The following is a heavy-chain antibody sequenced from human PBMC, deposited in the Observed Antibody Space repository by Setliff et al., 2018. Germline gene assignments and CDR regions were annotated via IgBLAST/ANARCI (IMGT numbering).Heavy chain of an antibody. Sequence: ASVKVSCKASGYTFTSYYMHWVRQAPGQGLEWMGIINPSGGSTSYAQKFQGRVTMTRDTSISTAYMELSRLRSDDTAVYYCAREVGVFDDSSSRRDYWGQGTLVTVSS. CDR3: AREVGVFDDSSSRRDY. CDR2: INPSGGST. D-gene: IGHD3-22*01. CDR1: GYTFTSYY. V-gene: IGHV1-46*01. J-gene: IGHJ4*02.